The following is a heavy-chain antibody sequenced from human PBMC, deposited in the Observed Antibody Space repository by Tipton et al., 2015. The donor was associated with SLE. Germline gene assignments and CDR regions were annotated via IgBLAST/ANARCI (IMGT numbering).Heavy chain of an antibody. CDR2: IKEDGSET. J-gene: IGHJ5*02. Sequence: SLRLSCVASGFTFSNAYMAWVRQAPGKGLEWVANIKEDGSETYYVDSVKGRFTISRDNAKSSLYLQVNSLRADDTAVYYCARLRFLEWLTDPVDPWGQGTLVTVSS. CDR1: GFTFSNAY. CDR3: ARLRFLEWLTDPVDP. D-gene: IGHD3-3*01. V-gene: IGHV3-7*03.